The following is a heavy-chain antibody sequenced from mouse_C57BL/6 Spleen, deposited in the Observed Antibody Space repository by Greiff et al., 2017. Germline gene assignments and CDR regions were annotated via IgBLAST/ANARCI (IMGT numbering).Heavy chain of an antibody. J-gene: IGHJ2*01. CDR3: ARGRRNSSGLDY. Sequence: QVQLQQPGAELVMPGASVKLSCKASGYTFTSYWMHWVKQRPGQGLEWIGEIDPSDSNTNYNQKFKGKSTLTVDKSSSTAYMQLSSLTSEDSAVYYCARGRRNSSGLDYWGQGTTLTVSS. V-gene: IGHV1-69*01. CDR2: IDPSDSNT. D-gene: IGHD3-2*02. CDR1: GYTFTSYW.